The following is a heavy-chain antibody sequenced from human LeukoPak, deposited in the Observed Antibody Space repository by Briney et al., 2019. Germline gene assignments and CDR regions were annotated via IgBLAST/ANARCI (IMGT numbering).Heavy chain of an antibody. D-gene: IGHD1-1*01. CDR3: ARGAGRTTGRGNWFDP. CDR1: GYTFISYN. J-gene: IGHJ5*02. CDR2: MNPNSGNT. V-gene: IGHV1-8*03. Sequence: ASVKVSCKASGYTFISYNINWLRQATGQGLEWMGWMNPNSGNTGYAQKFQGRVTITRNTSISTAYMELSSLRSEDTAVYYCARGAGRTTGRGNWFDPWGQGTLVTVSS.